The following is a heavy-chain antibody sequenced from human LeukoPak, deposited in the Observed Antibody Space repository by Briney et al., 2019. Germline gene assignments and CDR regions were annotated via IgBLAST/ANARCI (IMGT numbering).Heavy chain of an antibody. D-gene: IGHD3-16*01. J-gene: IGHJ6*03. CDR2: IYYSGST. V-gene: IGHV4-39*07. CDR1: GGSISSSSYY. CDR3: ARETSQKGAHYMDV. Sequence: PSETLSLTCTVSGGSISSSSYYRGWIRQPPGKGLEWIGSIYYSGSTYYNPSLKSRVTISVDTSKNQFSLKLSSVTAADTAVYYCARETSQKGAHYMDVWGKGTTITISS.